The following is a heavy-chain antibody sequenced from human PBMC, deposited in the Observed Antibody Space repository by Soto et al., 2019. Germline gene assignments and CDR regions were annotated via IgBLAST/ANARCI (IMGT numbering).Heavy chain of an antibody. V-gene: IGHV3-23*01. D-gene: IGHD3-9*01. J-gene: IGHJ4*03. Sequence: XGSLRLSCAGSGFTFSNYAMSWVRQAPGTGLEWVSGIGASGAGTYYADSVKGRFTISRDNSKNTLHLQMNSLRAEDTAVYYCALRKTGSYFDYWGQGALVTVSS. CDR2: IGASGAGT. CDR1: GFTFSNYA. CDR3: ALRKTGSYFDY.